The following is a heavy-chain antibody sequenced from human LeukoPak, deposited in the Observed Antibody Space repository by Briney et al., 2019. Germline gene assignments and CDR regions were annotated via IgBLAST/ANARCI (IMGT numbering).Heavy chain of an antibody. V-gene: IGHV4-59*05. CDR1: GGSISSDY. CDR3: ARQIVPAAAGLSWFDP. J-gene: IGHJ5*02. Sequence: PSETLSLTCTVSGGSISSDYWSWIRQPAGKGLEWIGSIYYSGSTYYNPSLKSRVTISVDTSKNQFSLKLSFVTAADTAVYYCARQIVPAAAGLSWFDPWGQGTLVTVSS. D-gene: IGHD2-2*01. CDR2: IYYSGST.